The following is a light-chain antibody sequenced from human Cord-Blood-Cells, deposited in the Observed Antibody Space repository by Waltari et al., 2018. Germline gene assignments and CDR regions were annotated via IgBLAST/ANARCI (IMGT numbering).Light chain of an antibody. V-gene: IGKV3-20*01. CDR3: QQYGSSPPYS. CDR2: GAS. CDR1: QSVSSSY. Sequence: EIVLTQSPGTLSLSPGERATLSCRASQSVSSSYLAWYQQKPVQAPRLLIYGASRRATGIPDRFSGSGSGTDFTLTISRLESEDFAVYYCQQYGSSPPYSFGQGTKLEIK. J-gene: IGKJ2*03.